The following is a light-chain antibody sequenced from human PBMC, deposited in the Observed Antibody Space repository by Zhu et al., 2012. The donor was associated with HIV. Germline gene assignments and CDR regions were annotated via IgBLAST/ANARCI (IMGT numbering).Light chain of an antibody. V-gene: IGKV3-20*01. CDR1: QSVTSSY. CDR3: SLPT. CDR2: GAS. Sequence: EIVLTQSPGTLSLSPGERATLSCRASQSVTSSYLAWYQQKPGQAPRLLIYGASTRAAGIPDRFSGSGSGTDFTLTISRLEPEDFAVYASSLPTFGPGTKVDVK. J-gene: IGKJ3*01.